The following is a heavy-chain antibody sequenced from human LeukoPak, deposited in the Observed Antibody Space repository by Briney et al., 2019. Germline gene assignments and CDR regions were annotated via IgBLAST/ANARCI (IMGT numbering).Heavy chain of an antibody. Sequence: ASVKVSCKASGYTFTGYYIHWVRQAPGQGLEWMGWINPNNGGTNYAQNFQGRVTVTRDTSITTAYMELSRLRSDDTAVYYCARPPPGATTSHFDNWGLGTLVTVSS. V-gene: IGHV1-2*02. CDR1: GYTFTGYY. CDR3: ARPPPGATTSHFDN. D-gene: IGHD1-26*01. J-gene: IGHJ4*02. CDR2: INPNNGGT.